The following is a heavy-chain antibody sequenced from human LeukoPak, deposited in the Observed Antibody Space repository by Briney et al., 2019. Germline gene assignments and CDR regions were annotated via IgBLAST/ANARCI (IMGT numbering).Heavy chain of an antibody. V-gene: IGHV1-2*06. CDR2: INPNSGGT. D-gene: IGHD3-22*01. Sequence: ASVKVSCKASGYTFSDYYIHWVRQAPGQGLEWMGRINPNSGGTNYAQKFQGRVTLTRDTSISTAYMELSRLRSDDTALYYCARAGVWDYSDTSGYHNGAFDIWGQGTMVTVSS. CDR1: GYTFSDYY. CDR3: ARAGVWDYSDTSGYHNGAFDI. J-gene: IGHJ3*02.